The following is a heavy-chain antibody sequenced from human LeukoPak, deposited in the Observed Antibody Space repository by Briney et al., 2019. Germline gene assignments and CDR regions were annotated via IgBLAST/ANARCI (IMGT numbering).Heavy chain of an antibody. CDR1: GGTFSSYT. V-gene: IGHV1-69*02. Sequence: GSSVKVSCKASGGTFSSYTISWVRQAPGQGLEWMGRIIPILGMANYAQKFQGRVTITADKSTSTAYMELSSLRSEDTAVYYCARGPSGGLPYYFDYWGQGTLVTVSS. CDR2: IIPILGMA. CDR3: ARGPSGGLPYYFDY. J-gene: IGHJ4*02.